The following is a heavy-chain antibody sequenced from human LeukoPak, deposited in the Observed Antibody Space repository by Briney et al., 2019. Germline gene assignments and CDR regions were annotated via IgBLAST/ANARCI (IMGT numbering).Heavy chain of an antibody. CDR2: IYYSGST. CDR1: GGSISSYY. Sequence: PSETLSLTCTVSGGSISSYYWSWIRQPPGKGLEWIGYIYYSGSTNYNPSLKSRVTISVDTSKNQFSLKLSSVTAADTAVYYCARAGSVGATPFDYWGQGTLVTVSS. D-gene: IGHD1-26*01. V-gene: IGHV4-59*01. CDR3: ARAGSVGATPFDY. J-gene: IGHJ4*02.